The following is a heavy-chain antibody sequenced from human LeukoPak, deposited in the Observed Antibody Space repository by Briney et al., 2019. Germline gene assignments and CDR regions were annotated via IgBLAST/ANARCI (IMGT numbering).Heavy chain of an antibody. Sequence: ASVKVSCKASGYTFTRYYMHWGRQAPGQGLEWMGIIDPSGGGTRYGQKFQGRVTTTRDTSMSTVYMELTSLRSEDTAVYYCACGAGGFDYWGQGTLVTVSS. V-gene: IGHV1-46*01. J-gene: IGHJ4*02. CDR3: ACGAGGFDY. D-gene: IGHD3-16*01. CDR2: IDPSGGGT. CDR1: GYTFTRYY.